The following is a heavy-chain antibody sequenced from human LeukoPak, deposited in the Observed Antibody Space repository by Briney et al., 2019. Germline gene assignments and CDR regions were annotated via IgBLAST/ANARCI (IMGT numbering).Heavy chain of an antibody. CDR3: AGQSGLTTIQFDP. J-gene: IGHJ5*02. CDR2: IIPIFGTA. Sequence: SVKVSCKASGGTFSSYAISWVRQAPGQGLEWMGGIIPIFGTANYAQKFQGRVTITADESTGTAYMELSSLRSEDTAVYYCAGQSGLTTIQFDPWGQGTLVTVSS. V-gene: IGHV1-69*01. CDR1: GGTFSSYA. D-gene: IGHD1-1*01.